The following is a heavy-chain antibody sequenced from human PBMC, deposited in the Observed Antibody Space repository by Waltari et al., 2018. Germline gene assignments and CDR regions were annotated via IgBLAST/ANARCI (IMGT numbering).Heavy chain of an antibody. CDR3: ARDFGSSWFDY. V-gene: IGHV4-59*11. CDR1: GGSISSHY. J-gene: IGHJ4*02. CDR2: IYYSGST. Sequence: QVQLQESGPGLVKPSETLSLTCTVSGGSISSHYWSWIRQPPGKGLAWIGYIYYSGSTNYNPSLKSRVTISVDTSKNQFSLKLSSVTAADTAVYYCARDFGSSWFDYWGQGTLVTVSS. D-gene: IGHD6-13*01.